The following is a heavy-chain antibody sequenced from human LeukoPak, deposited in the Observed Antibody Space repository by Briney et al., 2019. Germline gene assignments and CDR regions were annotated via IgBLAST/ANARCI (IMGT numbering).Heavy chain of an antibody. Sequence: AGSLTLSCAASGFTFSSYDTHWVRQATGKGLEWVSAIGTAGATYYPGSVKGRFTISRDNAKNTLYLQMNSLRAEDTAVYYCAKGRSSDLYYYDSSGAHDAFDIWGQGTMVTVSS. V-gene: IGHV3-13*01. CDR3: AKGRSSDLYYYDSSGAHDAFDI. CDR1: GFTFSSYD. J-gene: IGHJ3*02. CDR2: IGTAGAT. D-gene: IGHD3-22*01.